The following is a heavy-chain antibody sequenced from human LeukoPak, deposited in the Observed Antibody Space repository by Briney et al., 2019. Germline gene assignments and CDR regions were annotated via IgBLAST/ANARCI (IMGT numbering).Heavy chain of an antibody. CDR2: IYYSGST. J-gene: IGHJ6*02. D-gene: IGHD6-6*01. CDR3: ARDSRIAAVHYYYYYGMDV. V-gene: IGHV4-59*01. Sequence: PSETLSLTCTVSGGSISSYYWSWIRQPPGKGLEWIGYIYYSGSTNYNPSLKSRVTISVDTSKNQFSLKLSSVTAADTAVYYCARDSRIAAVHYYYYYGMDVWGQGTTVTVSS. CDR1: GGSISSYY.